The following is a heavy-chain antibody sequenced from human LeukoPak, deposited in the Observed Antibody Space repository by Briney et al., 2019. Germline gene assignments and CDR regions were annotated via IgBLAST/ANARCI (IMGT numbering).Heavy chain of an antibody. D-gene: IGHD5-24*01. CDR1: VYTFTSYY. Sequence: ASVKVSCKASVYTFTSYYMHWVRQAPGQGLEWMGIINPSGGSTSYAQKFQGRVTMTRDTSTSTVYMELSSLRSEDTAVYYCARDRREMATTDAFDIWGQGTMVTVSS. CDR2: INPSGGST. V-gene: IGHV1-46*01. CDR3: ARDRREMATTDAFDI. J-gene: IGHJ3*02.